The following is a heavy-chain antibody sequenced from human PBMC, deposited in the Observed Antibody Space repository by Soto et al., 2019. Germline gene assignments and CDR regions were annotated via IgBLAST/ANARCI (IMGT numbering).Heavy chain of an antibody. J-gene: IGHJ5*02. D-gene: IGHD3-10*01. V-gene: IGHV4-59*01. CDR1: GGSISSDY. Sequence: SETPSLTCTASGGSISSDYWSWIRQPPGKGLEWIGYIYYSGSTNYNPSLKSRVTISVDTSKNQFSLKLSSVTAADTAVYYCARDPTVRRVIMGWFDPWGQGTLVTVSS. CDR2: IYYSGST. CDR3: ARDPTVRRVIMGWFDP.